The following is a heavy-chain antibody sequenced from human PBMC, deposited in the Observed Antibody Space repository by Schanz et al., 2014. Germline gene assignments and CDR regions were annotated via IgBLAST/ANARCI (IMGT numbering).Heavy chain of an antibody. D-gene: IGHD3-22*01. J-gene: IGHJ4*02. V-gene: IGHV3-23*01. CDR2: MIGSGSSV. CDR1: GFRFDDYA. Sequence: EVQLLESGGGLVQPGGSLRLSCVASGFRFDDYAMHWVRQAPGKGLEWVSRMIGSGSSVFYADSVKGRFTISRDNLKNTLYMQMTSLRAGDTAVYYCAKDGRLPYYGTGSDFDYWGQGTLVAVSS. CDR3: AKDGRLPYYGTGSDFDY.